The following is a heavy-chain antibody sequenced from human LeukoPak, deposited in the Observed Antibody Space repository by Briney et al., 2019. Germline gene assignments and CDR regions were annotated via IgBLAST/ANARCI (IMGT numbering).Heavy chain of an antibody. CDR3: AKENGYNYYFDY. J-gene: IGHJ4*02. V-gene: IGHV3-23*01. CDR2: ISGSGGST. Sequence: PGGSLRLSCAASGFTFSTYAMSWVRQAPGKGLEWVSAISGSGGSTNYADSVKGRFTISRDNSKNTPYLQMNSLRAEDTAVYYCAKENGYNYYFDYWGQGTLVTVSS. CDR1: GFTFSTYA. D-gene: IGHD5-24*01.